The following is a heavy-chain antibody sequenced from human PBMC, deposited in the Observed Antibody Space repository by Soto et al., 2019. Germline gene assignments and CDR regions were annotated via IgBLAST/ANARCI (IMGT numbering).Heavy chain of an antibody. CDR2: ISGSGGST. Sequence: GGSLRLSCAASGFTFSSYAMSWVRQAPGKGLEWVSAISGSGGSTYYADSVKGRFTISRDNSKNTLYLQMNSLRAEDTAVYYCAKDRPLPGDYVRTNYGMDVWGQGTTVTVSS. CDR1: GFTFSSYA. D-gene: IGHD4-17*01. CDR3: AKDRPLPGDYVRTNYGMDV. J-gene: IGHJ6*02. V-gene: IGHV3-23*01.